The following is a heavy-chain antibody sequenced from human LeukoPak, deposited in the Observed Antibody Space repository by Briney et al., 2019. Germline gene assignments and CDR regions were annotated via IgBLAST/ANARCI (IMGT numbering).Heavy chain of an antibody. J-gene: IGHJ2*01. D-gene: IGHD4-17*01. Sequence: AGSLRLSCAASGFTFSGYWMHWVRQAPGKGLVWVSRITGDGSSTSYADSVKGRFTISRDNAKNTLYLQMISLRAEDTAVYYCARDTGWYFDLWGRGTLVTVSS. V-gene: IGHV3-74*01. CDR2: ITGDGSST. CDR1: GFTFSGYW. CDR3: ARDTGWYFDL.